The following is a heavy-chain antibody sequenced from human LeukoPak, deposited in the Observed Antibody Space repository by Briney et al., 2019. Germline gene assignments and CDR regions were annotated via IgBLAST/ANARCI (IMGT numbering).Heavy chain of an antibody. CDR2: IYYSGST. Sequence: SETLSLTCAVYGGSFSGYYWSWIRQPPGKGLEWIGYIYYSGSTNYNPSLKSRVTISVDTSKNQFSLKLSSVTAADTAVYYCARDRWFGEGDFDYWGQGTLVTVSS. V-gene: IGHV4-59*01. CDR3: ARDRWFGEGDFDY. J-gene: IGHJ4*02. CDR1: GGSFSGYY. D-gene: IGHD3-10*01.